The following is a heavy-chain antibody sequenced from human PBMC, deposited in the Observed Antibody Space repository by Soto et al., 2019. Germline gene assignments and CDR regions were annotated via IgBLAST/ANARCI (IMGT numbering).Heavy chain of an antibody. J-gene: IGHJ4*02. CDR2: INHSGST. V-gene: IGHV4-34*01. CDR3: ARGRVSGSYEPFDY. CDR1: GGSFSGYY. D-gene: IGHD1-26*01. Sequence: PSETLSLTCAVYGGSFSGYYWSWIRQPPGKGLEWIGEINHSGSTNYNPSLKSRVTISVDTSKNQFSLKLSSVTAADTAVYYCARGRVSGSYEPFDYWGQGTLVTVSS.